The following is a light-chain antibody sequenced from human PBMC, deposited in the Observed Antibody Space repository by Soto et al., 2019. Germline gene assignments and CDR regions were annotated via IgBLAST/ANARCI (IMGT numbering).Light chain of an antibody. Sequence: EIVLTQSPGTLSLSPGERATLSCRASQSVSSSYLAWYQQKPGQAPRLLSYGASSRATGIPDRFSGSASGPDFTLTISRLEPEDFAVYYCQQYGSSAWKFGQGTKVEIK. CDR2: GAS. CDR3: QQYGSSAWK. V-gene: IGKV3-20*01. CDR1: QSVSSSY. J-gene: IGKJ1*01.